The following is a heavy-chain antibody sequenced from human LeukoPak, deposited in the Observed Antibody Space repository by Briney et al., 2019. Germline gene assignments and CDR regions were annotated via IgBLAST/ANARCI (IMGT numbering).Heavy chain of an antibody. Sequence: SETLSLTCNVSGTSIKTYYWSWIRQPPGKGLEWIGYIFDRGTTNYNPSLESRVTISAETSKNQVSLKVKSVTAADTAVYYWARGGPSRGSISFYYMDVWGKGATVTVSS. J-gene: IGHJ6*03. CDR3: ARGGPSRGSISFYYMDV. CDR2: IFDRGTT. CDR1: GTSIKTYY. D-gene: IGHD3-10*01. V-gene: IGHV4-59*01.